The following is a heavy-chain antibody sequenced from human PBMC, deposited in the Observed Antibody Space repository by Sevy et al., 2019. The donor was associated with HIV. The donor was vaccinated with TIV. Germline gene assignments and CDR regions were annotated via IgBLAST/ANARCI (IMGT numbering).Heavy chain of an antibody. Sequence: GGSLRLSCAASGFTFSSYSMNWVRQAPGKGLEWVSYISSSSSTIYYADSVKGRFTISRDNAKNSLYLQMNSLRDEDTAVYYCARVEGATRSRYFDYWGQGTLVTVSS. CDR3: ARVEGATRSRYFDY. J-gene: IGHJ4*02. D-gene: IGHD1-26*01. CDR1: GFTFSSYS. CDR2: ISSSSSTI. V-gene: IGHV3-48*02.